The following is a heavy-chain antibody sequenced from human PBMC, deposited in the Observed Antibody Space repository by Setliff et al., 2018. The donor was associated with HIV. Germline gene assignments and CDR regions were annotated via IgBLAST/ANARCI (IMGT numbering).Heavy chain of an antibody. J-gene: IGHJ3*02. Sequence: RASVKVSCKASGYTFTSYAMHWVRQAPGKGLEWVSYISSSSSTIYYADSVKGRFTISRDNAKNSLYLQMNSLRAEDTAVYYCARDRSPHKADAFDIWGQGTMVT. CDR2: ISSSSSTI. CDR1: GYTFTSYA. V-gene: IGHV3-48*01. CDR3: ARDRSPHKADAFDI.